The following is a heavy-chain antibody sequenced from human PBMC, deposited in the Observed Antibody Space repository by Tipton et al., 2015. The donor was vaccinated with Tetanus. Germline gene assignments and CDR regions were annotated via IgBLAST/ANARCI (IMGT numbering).Heavy chain of an antibody. CDR1: GYTFTQYG. Sequence: QLVQSGPEVKKPGASVKVSCKASGYTFTQYGINWVRQAPGQGLEWMGRINPDNDGTFYAQKFQGRVTITRDTSISTTFLELSSLRIDDTVVYYCARRGRHTQDAFDIWGQGTMVTVSS. J-gene: IGHJ3*02. CDR3: ARRGRHTQDAFDI. V-gene: IGHV1-2*01. CDR2: INPDNDGT. D-gene: IGHD2-2*02.